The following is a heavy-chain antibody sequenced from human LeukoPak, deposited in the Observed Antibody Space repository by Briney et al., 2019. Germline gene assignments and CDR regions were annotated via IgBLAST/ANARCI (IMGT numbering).Heavy chain of an antibody. CDR1: GGSISGYY. J-gene: IGHJ5*02. V-gene: IGHV4-4*07. CDR3: TKEPAP. Sequence: SETLSLTCTVSGGSISGYYWSWIRQPAGEGLERIGRLLSDGGATYNPSLKSRVTMSIDTSKNQFSLKLNSVTAADTAVYYCTKEPAPWGQGTLVTVSS. CDR2: LLSDGGA.